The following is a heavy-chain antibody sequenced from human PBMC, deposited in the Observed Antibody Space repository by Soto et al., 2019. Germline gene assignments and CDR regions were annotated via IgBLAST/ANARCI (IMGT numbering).Heavy chain of an antibody. CDR2: ISAHNGNT. Sequence: QVHLVQSGAEVKKPGASVKVSCKGSGYGFTTYGITWVRQAPGQGLEWMAWISAHNGNTNYAQKLQGRVTVTRDTTPGTAYMGLRSPRSDGPAVDYRGRGRYGDYWGQGALVTVSS. J-gene: IGHJ4*02. CDR3: GRGRYGDY. CDR1: GYGFTTYG. V-gene: IGHV1-18*01. D-gene: IGHD1-1*01.